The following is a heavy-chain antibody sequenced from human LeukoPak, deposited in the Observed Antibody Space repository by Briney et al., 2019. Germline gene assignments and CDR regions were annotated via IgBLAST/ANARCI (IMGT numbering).Heavy chain of an antibody. Sequence: SETLSLTCTVSGGSISTYYWSWIRQPPGKGLEWIGYIYYSGSINYNPSLKSRVTISVDTSKNQFSLKLSSVTAADTAVYYCARDPGYYDTSGYPAYFDYWGQGTLVTVSS. CDR2: IYYSGSI. V-gene: IGHV4-59*12. CDR1: GGSISTYY. J-gene: IGHJ4*02. D-gene: IGHD3-22*01. CDR3: ARDPGYYDTSGYPAYFDY.